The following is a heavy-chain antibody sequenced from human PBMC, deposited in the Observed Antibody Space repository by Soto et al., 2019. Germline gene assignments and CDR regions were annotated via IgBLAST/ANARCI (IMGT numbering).Heavy chain of an antibody. CDR3: ARSQGFGELPYFDY. J-gene: IGHJ4*02. CDR1: GFTFSSYS. Sequence: GGSLRLSCAASGFTFSSYSMNWVRQAPGKGLEWVSYISSSSSTIYYADSVKGRFTISRDNAKNSLYLQMNSLRAEDTAVYYCARSQGFGELPYFDYWGQGTLVTVSS. D-gene: IGHD3-10*01. CDR2: ISSSSSTI. V-gene: IGHV3-48*01.